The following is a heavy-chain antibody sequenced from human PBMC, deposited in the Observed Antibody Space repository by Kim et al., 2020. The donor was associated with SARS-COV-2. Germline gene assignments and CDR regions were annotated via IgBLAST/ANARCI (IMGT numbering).Heavy chain of an antibody. J-gene: IGHJ3*01. CDR3: ARDRNWNYFPFDF. V-gene: IGHV3-7*01. D-gene: IGHD1-7*01. Sequence: YVDSVKGRFTISRDNDKKSLYLQMSSLRAEDTAVYYCARDRNWNYFPFDFWGQGTLVTVSS.